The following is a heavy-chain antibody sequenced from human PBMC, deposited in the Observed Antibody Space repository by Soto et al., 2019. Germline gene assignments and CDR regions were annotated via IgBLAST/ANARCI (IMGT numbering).Heavy chain of an antibody. V-gene: IGHV1-3*01. Sequence: ASVKVSCKASGYTFTTYAMHWVRQAPGQRPEWMGWINAGNGITKYSEKFQGRVTITRDTSATTAYMELSSLSPEDTAVHYCARDGFQRGISGTPPGSLDAFDIWGQGKMVTVSS. CDR1: GYTFTTYA. CDR2: INAGNGIT. D-gene: IGHD1-7*01. CDR3: ARDGFQRGISGTPPGSLDAFDI. J-gene: IGHJ3*02.